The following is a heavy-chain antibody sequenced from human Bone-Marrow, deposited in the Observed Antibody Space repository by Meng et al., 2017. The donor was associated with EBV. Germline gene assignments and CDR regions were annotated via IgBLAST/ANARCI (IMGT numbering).Heavy chain of an antibody. J-gene: IGHJ4*02. D-gene: IGHD4-11*01. V-gene: IGHV4-34*01. Sequence: QVQLQQWGAGLLKPSETLSLTCAVYGGSFSGYYWSWIRQPPGKGLEWIGEINHSGSTNYNPSLKSRVTISVDTSKNQFSLKLSSVTAADTAVYYCARGMTTVTSSDYWGQGTLAPSPQ. CDR3: ARGMTTVTSSDY. CDR2: INHSGST. CDR1: GGSFSGYY.